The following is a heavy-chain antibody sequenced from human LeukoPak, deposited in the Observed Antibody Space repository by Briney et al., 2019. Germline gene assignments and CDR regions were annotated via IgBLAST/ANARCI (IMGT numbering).Heavy chain of an antibody. CDR3: ARGTLRDGTRDHLYYFDY. J-gene: IGHJ4*02. D-gene: IGHD1-1*01. CDR2: INHSGST. CDR1: GGSFSGYY. Sequence: PSETLSLTCAVYGGSFSGYYWSWIRQPPGKGLEWIGEINHSGSTNYNPSLKSRVTISVDTSKNQFSLKLSSVTAADTAVYYCARGTLRDGTRDHLYYFDYWGQGTLVPVSS. V-gene: IGHV4-34*01.